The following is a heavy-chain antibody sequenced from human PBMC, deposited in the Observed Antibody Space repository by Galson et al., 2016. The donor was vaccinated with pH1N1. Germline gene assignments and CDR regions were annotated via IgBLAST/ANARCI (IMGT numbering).Heavy chain of an antibody. CDR1: GFTFSSYE. D-gene: IGHD2-2*01. CDR2: ISGSGGTT. Sequence: SLRLSCAASGFTFSSYEMNWVRQAPGKGLEWVSAISGSGGTTHDADSVKGRFTISRDNSKNTLYLQMHSLRAEDTATYYCAKVTDVCTVTRCFPYGMHAWGQGTTVTVSS. V-gene: IGHV3-23*01. CDR3: AKVTDVCTVTRCFPYGMHA. J-gene: IGHJ6*02.